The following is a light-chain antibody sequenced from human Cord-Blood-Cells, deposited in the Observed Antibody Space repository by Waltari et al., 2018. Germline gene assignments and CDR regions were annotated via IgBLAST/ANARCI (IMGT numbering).Light chain of an antibody. CDR3: QQSYSTQFT. CDR1: QSIISY. J-gene: IGKJ3*01. CDR2: AAS. Sequence: GDRVTITCRASQSIISYLNWYQQKPGKAPKLLIYAASSLQSGVPSRFSGSGSGTDFTLTISSLQPEDFATYYCQQSYSTQFTFGPGTKVDIK. V-gene: IGKV1-39*01.